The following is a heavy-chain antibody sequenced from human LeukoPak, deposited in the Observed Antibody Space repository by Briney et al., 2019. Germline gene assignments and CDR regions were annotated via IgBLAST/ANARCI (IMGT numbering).Heavy chain of an antibody. CDR3: ARENVDYDFWSGYPNWFDP. Sequence: PGGSLRLSCAVSGFTFSSYAMNWVRQAPGKGLEWVSGISGSGAGTYYADSVKGRFTISRDNSKNTLYLQMNSLRAEDTAVYYCARENVDYDFWSGYPNWFDPWGQGTLVTVSS. J-gene: IGHJ5*02. CDR2: ISGSGAGT. V-gene: IGHV3-23*01. D-gene: IGHD3-3*01. CDR1: GFTFSSYA.